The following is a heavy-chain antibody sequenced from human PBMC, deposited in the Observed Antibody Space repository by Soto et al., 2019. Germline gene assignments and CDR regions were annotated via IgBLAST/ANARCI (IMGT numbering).Heavy chain of an antibody. J-gene: IGHJ6*02. CDR3: ARTVYYDFWSGYGMDV. V-gene: IGHV3-21*01. D-gene: IGHD3-3*01. CDR1: GFTFDRYS. CDR2: ISFSSSYI. Sequence: EVQLVESGGGLVKPGGSLRLSCVASGFTFDRYSMNWVRQAPGKGLEWLSFISFSSSYIFDADSVKGRFTISRDNAKNTLYLQMSNLSAEDTAVYYCARTVYYDFWSGYGMDVWGQGTTVTVSS.